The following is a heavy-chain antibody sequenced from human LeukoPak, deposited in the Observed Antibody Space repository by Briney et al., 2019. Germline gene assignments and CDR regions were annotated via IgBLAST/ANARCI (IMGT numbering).Heavy chain of an antibody. CDR3: ARGASYDFWSGRMLH. V-gene: IGHV3-66*02. D-gene: IGHD3-3*01. Sequence: GGSLRLSCAASGFTFSNSWMTWVRQAPGKGLEWVSVIYSGGSTYYADSVKGRFTIARDNSKNTLYLQMNSLRTEDSAVYYCARGASYDFWSGRMLHWGQGILVTVSS. J-gene: IGHJ4*02. CDR2: IYSGGST. CDR1: GFTFSNSW.